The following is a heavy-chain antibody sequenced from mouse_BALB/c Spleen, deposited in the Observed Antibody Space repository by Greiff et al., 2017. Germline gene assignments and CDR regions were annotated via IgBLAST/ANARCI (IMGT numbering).Heavy chain of an antibody. V-gene: IGHV3-1*02. Sequence: EVKLMESGSDLVKPSQSLSLTCTVTGYSIISGYSWHWIRQFPGNKLEWMGYIHYSGSTNYNSSLKSRISITRDTSENQFFLQLNSVTTEDTATYYSASAYGNLYDFDDWGQGTTRTVSA. D-gene: IGHD2-1*01. J-gene: IGHJ2*01. CDR2: IHYSGST. CDR3: ASAYGNLYDFDD. CDR1: GYSIISGYS.